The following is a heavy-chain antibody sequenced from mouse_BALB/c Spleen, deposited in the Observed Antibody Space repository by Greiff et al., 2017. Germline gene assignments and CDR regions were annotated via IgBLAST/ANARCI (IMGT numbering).Heavy chain of an antibody. CDR3: ARSDYGNYVRYFDY. CDR2: IDPANGNT. V-gene: IGHV14-3*02. J-gene: IGHJ2*01. D-gene: IGHD2-1*01. CDR1: GFNIKDTY. Sequence: VQLQQSGAELVKPGASVKLSCTASGFNIKDTYMHWVKQRPEQGLEWIGRIDPANGNTKYDPKFQGKATITADTSSNTAYLQLSSLTSEDTAVYYCARSDYGNYVRYFDYWGQGTTLTVSS.